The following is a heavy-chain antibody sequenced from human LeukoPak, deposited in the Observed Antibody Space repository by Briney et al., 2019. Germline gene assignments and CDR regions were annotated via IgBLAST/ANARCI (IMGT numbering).Heavy chain of an antibody. J-gene: IGHJ4*02. CDR2: IKQDSGER. CDR3: VRDTGGIGSYPDY. D-gene: IGHD1-26*01. Sequence: GGSLRLSCAASGFTFSSHWMTWVRQAPGRALEWVANIKQDSGERYYVDSVRGRFTISRDNARTSLSLQLNSLRVEDTAMYYCVRDTGGIGSYPDYWGPGTLVTVSS. CDR1: GFTFSSHW. V-gene: IGHV3-7*01.